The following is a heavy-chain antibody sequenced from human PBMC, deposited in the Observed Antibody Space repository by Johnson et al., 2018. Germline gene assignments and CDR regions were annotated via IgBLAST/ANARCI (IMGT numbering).Heavy chain of an antibody. CDR2: ISYDGNNK. V-gene: IGHV3-30*18. Sequence: QVQLQESGGGVVQPGGFLRLSCAASGFTFARYGMHWVRQAPGKGLEWVAVISYDGNNKYYADSVKGRFTISRDNAKNSLYLQMNSRRAEDTAVYYCAKPGYSYAENDAFDIWGQGTMVTVSS. J-gene: IGHJ3*02. D-gene: IGHD5-18*01. CDR3: AKPGYSYAENDAFDI. CDR1: GFTFARYG.